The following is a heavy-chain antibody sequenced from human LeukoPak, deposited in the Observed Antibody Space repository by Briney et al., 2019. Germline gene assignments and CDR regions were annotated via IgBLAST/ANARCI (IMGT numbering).Heavy chain of an antibody. CDR1: GFTFSDYY. CDR3: AGGSSSWYDYYYMDV. Sequence: GGSLRLSCAASGFTFSDYYMSWIRQAPGKGLEWVSYISSSGSTIYYADSVKGRFTISRDNAKNSLYLQMNSLRAEDTALYYCAGGSSSWYDYYYMDVWGKGTTVTVSS. CDR2: ISSSGSTI. V-gene: IGHV3-11*01. J-gene: IGHJ6*03. D-gene: IGHD6-13*01.